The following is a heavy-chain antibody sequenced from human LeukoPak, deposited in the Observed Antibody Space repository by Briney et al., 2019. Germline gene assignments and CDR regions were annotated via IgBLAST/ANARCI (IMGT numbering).Heavy chain of an antibody. CDR3: ARESETSGWYDY. J-gene: IGHJ4*02. D-gene: IGHD6-19*01. CDR2: ISGDGGST. V-gene: IGHV3-43*02. CDR1: GFIFDNYA. Sequence: GGSLRLSCAAPGFIFDNYAIHWVSHAPGKGLEWVSLISGDGGSTFYADSVRGRFTISRGNTRKSLSLQMSSLRSEDTALYYCARESETSGWYDYWGQGTLVTVSS.